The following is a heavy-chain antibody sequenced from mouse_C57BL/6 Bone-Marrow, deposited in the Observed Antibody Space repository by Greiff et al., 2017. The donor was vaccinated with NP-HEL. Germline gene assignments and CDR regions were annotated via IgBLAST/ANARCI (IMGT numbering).Heavy chain of an antibody. CDR1: GFTFSSYA. Sequence: EVQLVESGGGLVKPGGSLKLSCAASGFTFSSYAMSWVRQTPEKRLEWVATISDGGSYTYYPDNVKGRFTISRDNAKNNLYLQMSHLKSEDTAMYYCARDRSYYGSSAYAMDYWGQGTSVTVSS. J-gene: IGHJ4*01. D-gene: IGHD1-1*01. CDR2: ISDGGSYT. V-gene: IGHV5-4*01. CDR3: ARDRSYYGSSAYAMDY.